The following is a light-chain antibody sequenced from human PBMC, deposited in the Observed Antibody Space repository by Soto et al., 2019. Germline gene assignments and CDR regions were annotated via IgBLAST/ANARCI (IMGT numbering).Light chain of an antibody. J-gene: IGKJ3*01. CDR3: QQYGSSPFT. V-gene: IGKV3-20*01. CDR1: QSVSGSY. Sequence: EIVLTQSPGTLSLSPGERATLSCRASQSVSGSYLAWYQQKPGQAPRLLIYGASSRATGIPDRFIGSGSGTDFTLTISRLEPEDFAVYYFQQYGSSPFTFGPGTKVDIK. CDR2: GAS.